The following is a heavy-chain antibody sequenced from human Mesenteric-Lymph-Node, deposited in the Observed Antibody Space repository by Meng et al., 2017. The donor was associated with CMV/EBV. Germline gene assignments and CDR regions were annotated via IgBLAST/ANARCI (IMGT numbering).Heavy chain of an antibody. Sequence: SGGSLGTYYWSWIRQPPGKGLEWIGYIYYSGSTNYNPSLKSRVTISLDTSKNQFSLKMRSVTAADTAVYYCARRVRYYDSSGYRFDYWGQGTLVTVSS. J-gene: IGHJ4*02. D-gene: IGHD3-22*01. CDR2: IYYSGST. V-gene: IGHV4-59*08. CDR1: GGSLGTYY. CDR3: ARRVRYYDSSGYRFDY.